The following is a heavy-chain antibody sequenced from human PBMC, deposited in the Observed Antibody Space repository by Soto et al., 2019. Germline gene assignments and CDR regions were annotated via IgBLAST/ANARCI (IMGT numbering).Heavy chain of an antibody. D-gene: IGHD5-12*01. Sequence: GGSLRVSCSASGFTVSTYSLHWVRQAPGKGLEYVSAVTSNGESTYYADSVKGRFIISRVNSKNSLYLQMSSLRAEDTAVYYCVKGMATILDSFDYWGQGTLVTVSS. CDR3: VKGMATILDSFDY. J-gene: IGHJ4*02. CDR1: GFTVSTYS. V-gene: IGHV3-64D*06. CDR2: VTSNGEST.